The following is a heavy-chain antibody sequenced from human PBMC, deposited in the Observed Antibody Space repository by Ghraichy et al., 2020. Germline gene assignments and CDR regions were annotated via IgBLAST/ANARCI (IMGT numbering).Heavy chain of an antibody. D-gene: IGHD2-21*02. CDR2: MSHDGRTI. Sequence: GGSLRLSCAASEITFSAYAMHWVRQPPGKGLEWVAVMSHDGRTIFYADSVKGRFTISRDNSKNMLYLQMNSLTTEDTAVYYCARCGGDCHLSTSGFDQWGQGTLVTVSS. J-gene: IGHJ4*02. CDR1: EITFSAYA. V-gene: IGHV3-30*04. CDR3: ARCGGDCHLSTSGFDQ.